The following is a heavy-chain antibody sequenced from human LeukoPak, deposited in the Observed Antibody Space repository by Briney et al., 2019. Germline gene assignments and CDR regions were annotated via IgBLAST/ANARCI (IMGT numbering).Heavy chain of an antibody. J-gene: IGHJ6*03. V-gene: IGHV4-59*01. CDR1: GGSISSYY. D-gene: IGHD4-17*01. Sequence: SETLSLTCTVSGGSISSYYWSWIRQPPGKGLEWIGYIYYSGSTNYNPSLKSRVTISVDTSKNQFSLKLSSVTAADTAVYYCARDPSLGPPYGYMDVWGKGTTVTVSS. CDR2: IYYSGST. CDR3: ARDPSLGPPYGYMDV.